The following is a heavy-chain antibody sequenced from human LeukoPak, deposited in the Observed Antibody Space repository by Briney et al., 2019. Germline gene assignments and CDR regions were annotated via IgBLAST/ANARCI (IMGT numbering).Heavy chain of an antibody. CDR2: ISGSGGST. J-gene: IGHJ6*02. D-gene: IGHD2-21*02. CDR1: GFTFSSYA. V-gene: IGHV3-23*01. Sequence: GSLRLSCAASGFTFSSYAMSWVRQAPGKGLEWVSAISGSGGSTYYADSVKGRFTISRDNSKNTLYLQMNSLRAEDTAVYYCAKSSSAYCGGDCQEDVWGQGTTVTVSS. CDR3: AKSSSAYCGGDCQEDV.